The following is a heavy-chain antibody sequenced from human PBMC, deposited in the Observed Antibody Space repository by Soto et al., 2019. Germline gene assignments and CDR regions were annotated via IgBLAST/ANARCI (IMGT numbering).Heavy chain of an antibody. CDR1: GFTFGDYA. Sequence: PGGSLRLSCTASGFTFGDYAISWVRQAPGKGLEWVGFIRSKAYGGTTEYAASVKGRFTISRDDSKSIAYLQMNSLKTEDTAVYYCTRDDGSTSDYYYYGMDVWGQGTTVTVSS. CDR2: IRSKAYGGTT. D-gene: IGHD2-2*01. J-gene: IGHJ6*02. CDR3: TRDDGSTSDYYYYGMDV. V-gene: IGHV3-49*04.